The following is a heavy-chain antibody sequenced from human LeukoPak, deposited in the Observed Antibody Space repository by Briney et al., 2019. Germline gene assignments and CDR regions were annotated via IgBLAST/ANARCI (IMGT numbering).Heavy chain of an antibody. CDR3: ARGRAYGVTIMDAFDI. J-gene: IGHJ3*02. Sequence: PGRSLRLSCAASGFTFSVHCMHWVRQAPGKGPKWVAIISDDGTKEYYADSGKGRLTISRDNSKNTVYLQMNSLRAEDTAVYYCARGRAYGVTIMDAFDIWGQGTMVTVSS. CDR2: ISDDGTKE. D-gene: IGHD3-3*01. CDR1: GFTFSVHC. V-gene: IGHV3-30*03.